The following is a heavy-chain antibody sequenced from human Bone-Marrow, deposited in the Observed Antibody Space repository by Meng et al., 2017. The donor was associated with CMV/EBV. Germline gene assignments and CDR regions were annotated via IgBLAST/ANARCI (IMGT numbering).Heavy chain of an antibody. CDR1: GDSISRKF. Sequence: SETLSLTCTVSGDSISRKFWSWIRQPPGKGLEWIGYLYDSASTKYSPFLKSRVIMSLGASGNQFSLKLTSVTAADTAVYYCARGGGNFYFDYWGQGMLVPSPQ. J-gene: IGHJ4*02. V-gene: IGHV4-59*01. CDR2: LYDSAST. CDR3: ARGGGNFYFDY. D-gene: IGHD4-23*01.